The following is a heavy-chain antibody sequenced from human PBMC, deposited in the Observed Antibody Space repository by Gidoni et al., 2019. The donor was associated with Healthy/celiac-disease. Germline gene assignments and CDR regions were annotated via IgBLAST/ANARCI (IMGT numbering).Heavy chain of an antibody. CDR3: ARHRIVGAILFDY. CDR2: IYYSWST. D-gene: IGHD1-26*01. Sequence: QLQLQESGPGLVKPSETLSLTCTVSGGPISSSSYYWGWIRQPPGKGLEWIGSIYYSWSTYYNPALKSRVTISVDTSKNQFSLKLSSVTAADTAVYYWARHRIVGAILFDYWGQGTLVTVSS. CDR1: GGPISSSSYY. J-gene: IGHJ4*02. V-gene: IGHV4-39*01.